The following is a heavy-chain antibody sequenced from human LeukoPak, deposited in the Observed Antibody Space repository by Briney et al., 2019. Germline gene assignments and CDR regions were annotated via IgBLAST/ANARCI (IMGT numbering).Heavy chain of an antibody. CDR3: AREGRPDY. J-gene: IGHJ4*02. Sequence: GGSLRLSCATSGFTFSSSWMSWVRQAPGKGLECVANIKEDGREKYYVDSVKGRFTISRDNAKNSLYLQMSSLRAEDTAVHYCAREGRPDYWGQGTLVTVSS. V-gene: IGHV3-7*01. CDR2: IKEDGREK. CDR1: GFTFSSSW.